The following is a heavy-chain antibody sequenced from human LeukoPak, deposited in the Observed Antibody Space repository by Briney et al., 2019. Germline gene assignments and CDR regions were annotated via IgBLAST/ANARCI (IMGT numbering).Heavy chain of an antibody. CDR1: GYTFTCYY. CDR3: ARASSGYCSSTSCYIDY. V-gene: IGHV1-2*02. J-gene: IGHJ4*02. CDR2: INPNSGGT. Sequence: ASVKVSCKASGYTFTCYYMHWVRQAPGQGLEWMGWINPNSGGTNYAQKFQGRVTMTRDTSISTAYMELSRLRSDDTAVYYCARASSGYCSSTSCYIDYWGQGTLVTVSS. D-gene: IGHD2-2*01.